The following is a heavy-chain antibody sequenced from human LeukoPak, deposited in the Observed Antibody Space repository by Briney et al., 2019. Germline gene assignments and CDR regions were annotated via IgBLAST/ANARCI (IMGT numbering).Heavy chain of an antibody. Sequence: GGSLRLSCAASGFTLTSSGMNWVRQAPGKGLEWVSSISISSAYIWYADLVRGRFTISRDNAKNSLYLQMNSLRAEDTAVYFCTSERVAEGGGRYYFDHWGQGTLVTVPS. CDR2: ISISSAYI. V-gene: IGHV3-21*01. J-gene: IGHJ4*02. D-gene: IGHD6-13*01. CDR1: GFTLTSSG. CDR3: TSERVAEGGGRYYFDH.